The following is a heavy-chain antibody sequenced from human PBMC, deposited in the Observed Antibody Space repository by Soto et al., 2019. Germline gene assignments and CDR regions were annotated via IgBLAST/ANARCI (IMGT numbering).Heavy chain of an antibody. J-gene: IGHJ4*02. Sequence: ASVKVSCKASGYTFNSYYVHWMRQAPGQGLEWMGRFTPSTGASIYTQKFQGRVTMTRDTSSNIAHIELSSLRSEDTAIYFCARMWGDGYNSGSDFDYWGQGTQVTVSS. CDR2: FTPSTGAS. CDR3: ARMWGDGYNSGSDFDY. D-gene: IGHD5-12*01. V-gene: IGHV1-46*02. CDR1: GYTFNSYY.